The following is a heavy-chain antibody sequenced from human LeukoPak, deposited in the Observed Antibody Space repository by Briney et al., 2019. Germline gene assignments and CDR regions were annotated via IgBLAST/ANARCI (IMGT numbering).Heavy chain of an antibody. D-gene: IGHD2-15*01. CDR3: ARSLIVVVVAATHSDY. Sequence: GASVKVSCKASGYTFTGYYMHWVRQAPGQGLEWMGWINPNSGGTNYAQKFQGRVTMTRDTSIGTAYMELSRLRSDDTAVYYCARSLIVVVVAATHSDYWGQGTMVTVSS. V-gene: IGHV1-2*02. CDR2: INPNSGGT. J-gene: IGHJ4*02. CDR1: GYTFTGYY.